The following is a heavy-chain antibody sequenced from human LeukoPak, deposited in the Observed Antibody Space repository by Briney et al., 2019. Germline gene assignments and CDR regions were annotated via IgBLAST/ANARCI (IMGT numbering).Heavy chain of an antibody. CDR1: GFTFSSYW. CDR3: ARVYCSGGSCYQTVYYFDY. J-gene: IGHJ4*02. D-gene: IGHD2-15*01. Sequence: GGSLRFSCAASGFTFSSYWRHWVRQAPGKGLVWVSRINSDGSSTSYADSVKGRFTISRDNAKNTLYLQMNSLRAEDTAVYYCARVYCSGGSCYQTVYYFDYWGQGTLVTVSS. CDR2: INSDGSST. V-gene: IGHV3-74*01.